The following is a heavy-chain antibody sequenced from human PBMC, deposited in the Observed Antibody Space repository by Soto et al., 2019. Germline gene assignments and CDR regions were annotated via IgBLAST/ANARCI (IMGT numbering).Heavy chain of an antibody. CDR2: IIPIFGTA. J-gene: IGHJ6*02. Sequence: SVKVSCKASGGTFSSYAISWVRQAPGQGLEWMGGIIPIFGTANYAQKFQGRVTITADKSTGTAYMELSSLRSEDTAVYYCASSFLEDSGSYYYYYGMDVWGQGTTVTVSS. V-gene: IGHV1-69*06. CDR3: ASSFLEDSGSYYYYYGMDV. CDR1: GGTFSSYA. D-gene: IGHD3-3*01.